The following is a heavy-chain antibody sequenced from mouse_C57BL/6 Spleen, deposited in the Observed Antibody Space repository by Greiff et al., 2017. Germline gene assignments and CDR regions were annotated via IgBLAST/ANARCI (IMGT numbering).Heavy chain of an antibody. CDR2: ISDGGSYT. Sequence: EVKLMESGGGLVKPGGSLKLSCAASGFTFSSYALSWVRQTPEKRLEWVATISDGGSYTYYPDNVKGRFTISRDNAKNNLYLQMSHLKSEDTAMYYCAREYDYDGPYYYAMDYWGQGTSVTVSS. CDR3: AREYDYDGPYYYAMDY. D-gene: IGHD2-4*01. V-gene: IGHV5-4*01. CDR1: GFTFSSYA. J-gene: IGHJ4*01.